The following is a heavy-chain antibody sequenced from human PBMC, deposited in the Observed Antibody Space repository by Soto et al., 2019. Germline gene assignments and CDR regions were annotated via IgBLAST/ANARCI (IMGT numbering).Heavy chain of an antibody. J-gene: IGHJ6*02. CDR1: GFTFSSYG. CDR2: ISYDGSNK. V-gene: IGHV3-30*18. D-gene: IGHD4-17*01. CDR3: AKGTEYGDRGWYYYYGMDV. Sequence: QVQLVESGGGVVQPGRSLRLSCAASGFTFSSYGMHWVRQAPGKGLEWVAVISYDGSNKYYADSVKGRFTISRDNSKNTLYLQMNSLRAEDTAVYYCAKGTEYGDRGWYYYYGMDVWGQGTTVTVSS.